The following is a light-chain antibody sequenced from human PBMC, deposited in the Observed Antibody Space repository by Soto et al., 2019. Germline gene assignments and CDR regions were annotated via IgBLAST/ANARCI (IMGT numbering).Light chain of an antibody. CDR2: KAS. V-gene: IGKV1-5*03. CDR3: QQYNSYPWT. CDR1: QSISSR. Sequence: DIQMTQSPSTLSASVGDRVTITCRASQSISSRLAWYQQKPGKAPKLLIYKASSLESGVPSRFSGSGSGTESTLNISSLQPDDFATYYCQQYNSYPWTFGQGTKVEIK. J-gene: IGKJ1*01.